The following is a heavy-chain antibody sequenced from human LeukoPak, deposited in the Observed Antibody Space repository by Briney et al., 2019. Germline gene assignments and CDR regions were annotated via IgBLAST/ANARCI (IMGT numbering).Heavy chain of an antibody. V-gene: IGHV1-8*01. CDR2: INPNSGNT. CDR3: ARWSEDIVATISNGMDV. J-gene: IGHJ6*02. D-gene: IGHD5-12*01. Sequence: AAVKVSCKASRYTFTSYDINGVRQATGQGRWWMGWINPNSGNTGYAQKFKGRVTMTRNTSISTAYMELSSLRSEDTAVYYCARWSEDIVATISNGMDVWGQGNTVTVSS. CDR1: RYTFTSYD.